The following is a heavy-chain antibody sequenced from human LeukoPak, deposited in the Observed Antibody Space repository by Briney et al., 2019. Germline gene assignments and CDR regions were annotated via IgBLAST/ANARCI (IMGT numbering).Heavy chain of an antibody. CDR1: GFTFSSFW. CDR2: IKQDGTEK. J-gene: IGHJ2*01. CDR3: ARRYFDL. V-gene: IGHV3-7*03. Sequence: GGSLRLSCAVSGFTFSSFWMHWVRQAPGKGLEWVANIKQDGTEKWYVDSVKGRFTISRDNAKYSLYLQMNSLRAEDTAVYYCARRYFDLWGRGTLVTVSS.